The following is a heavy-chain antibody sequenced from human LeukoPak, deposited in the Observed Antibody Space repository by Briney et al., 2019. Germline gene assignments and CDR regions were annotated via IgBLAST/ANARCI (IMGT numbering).Heavy chain of an antibody. CDR1: GGSISSGGYS. J-gene: IGHJ5*02. V-gene: IGHV4-30-2*01. CDR2: IYHSGGT. D-gene: IGHD2-15*01. Sequence: SQTLSLTCAVSGGSISSGGYSWSWIRQPPGKGLEWIGYIYHSGGTYYNPSLKSRVTISVDRSKNQFFLKLSSVTAADTAVYYCARVVVVAATQWFDPWGQGTLVTVSS. CDR3: ARVVVVAATQWFDP.